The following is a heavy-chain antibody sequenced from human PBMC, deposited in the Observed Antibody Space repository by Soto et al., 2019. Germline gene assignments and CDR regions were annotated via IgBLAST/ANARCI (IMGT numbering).Heavy chain of an antibody. J-gene: IGHJ4*02. D-gene: IGHD1-26*01. CDR1: GFTFSSYG. Sequence: GGSLRLSCAAYGFTFSSYGMHWVRQAPGKGLEWVAVIWYDGSNKYYADSAKGRFTISRDNSKNTLYLQMNSLRAEDTAVYYCARSLIIVGATPPGYWGQGTLVTVSS. CDR2: IWYDGSNK. CDR3: ARSLIIVGATPPGY. V-gene: IGHV3-33*01.